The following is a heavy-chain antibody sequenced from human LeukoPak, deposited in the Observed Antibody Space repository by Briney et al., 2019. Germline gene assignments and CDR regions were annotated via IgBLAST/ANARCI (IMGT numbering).Heavy chain of an antibody. CDR2: ISAYSGNT. CDR1: GYTFTSYG. V-gene: IGHV1-18*01. Sequence: ASVKVSCRASGYTFTSYGISWVRQAPGQGPEWMGWISAYSGNTNYAQKLQGRVTMTTDTSTSTAYMELRSLRSDDTAVYYCARDREVGATDDFDYWGQGALVTVSS. D-gene: IGHD1-26*01. J-gene: IGHJ4*02. CDR3: ARDREVGATDDFDY.